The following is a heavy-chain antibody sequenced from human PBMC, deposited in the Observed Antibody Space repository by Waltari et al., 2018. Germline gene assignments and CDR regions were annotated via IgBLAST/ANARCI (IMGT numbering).Heavy chain of an antibody. CDR3: ARENWNYDYYYYYMDV. CDR1: GGSISSSSYY. J-gene: IGHJ6*03. V-gene: IGHV4-39*07. D-gene: IGHD1-7*01. CDR2: IYYSGST. Sequence: QLQLQESGPGLVKPSETLSLTCTVSGGSISSSSYYWGWIRQPPGKGLEWIGSIYYSGSTYDNPSLKSRVTISVDTSKNQFSLKLSSVTAADTAVYYCARENWNYDYYYYYMDVWGKGTTVTISS.